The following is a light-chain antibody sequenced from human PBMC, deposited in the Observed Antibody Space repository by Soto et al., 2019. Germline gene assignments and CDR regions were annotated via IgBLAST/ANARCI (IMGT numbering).Light chain of an antibody. CDR3: SSYTSISTVV. J-gene: IGLJ2*01. Sequence: QSALTQPASVSGSPGQSITISCTGTSSDVGGYNYVSWYQQHPGKAPKLMIYDVSNRPSGVSSRFSGSKSGNTASLTISGLQAEDAADYYCSSYTSISTVVFGGGTKVTVL. V-gene: IGLV2-14*01. CDR1: SSDVGGYNY. CDR2: DVS.